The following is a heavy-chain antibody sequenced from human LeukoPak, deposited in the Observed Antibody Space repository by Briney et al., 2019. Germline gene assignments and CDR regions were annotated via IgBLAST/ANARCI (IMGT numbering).Heavy chain of an antibody. CDR1: GYSFTNYW. V-gene: IGHV5-10-1*01. Sequence: GESLRISCKGSGYSFTNYWISWVRQMPGKGLEWMGTIDPSDSYTNYSPSFQGHVTISADKSISTAYLQWSSLNASDTAMYYCARGGKSAYGWFDPWGQGALVTVSS. D-gene: IGHD5-12*01. CDR2: IDPSDSYT. CDR3: ARGGKSAYGWFDP. J-gene: IGHJ5*02.